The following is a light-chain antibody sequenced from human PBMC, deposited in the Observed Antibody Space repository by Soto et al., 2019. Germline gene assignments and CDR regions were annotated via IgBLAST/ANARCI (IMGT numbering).Light chain of an antibody. CDR1: QSISTW. CDR3: PQYNTYPVT. V-gene: IGKV1-5*03. J-gene: IGKJ1*01. CDR2: KAS. Sequence: DIQMTQSPSTLSASVGDRVTITCRASQSISTWLAWYQQKPGKAPKLLIYKASSLESGVPSRFSGGGYGTVSALTLSSLQADDFATYYCPQYNTYPVTCGQGTKVEIK.